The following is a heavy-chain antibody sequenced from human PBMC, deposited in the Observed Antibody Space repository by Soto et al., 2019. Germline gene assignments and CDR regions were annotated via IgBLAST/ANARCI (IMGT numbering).Heavy chain of an antibody. CDR3: AREGALKPFSS. V-gene: IGHV3-21*01. Sequence: GGSLRLSCAASGFTFSRYSMNWVRQAPGKGLEWVSSIGTRSDIYYAESVKGRFTISRDNAKNSLSLEMDSLRVEDTGVYYCAREGALKPFSSWGQGALVTVSS. J-gene: IGHJ5*02. CDR2: IGTRSDI. CDR1: GFTFSRYS.